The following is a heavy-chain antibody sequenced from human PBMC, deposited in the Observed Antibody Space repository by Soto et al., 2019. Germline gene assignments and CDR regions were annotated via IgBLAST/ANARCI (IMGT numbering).Heavy chain of an antibody. CDR2: INAGNGNT. J-gene: IGHJ4*02. Sequence: DSVQVSCTASGYPFTSYAMHWVRQAPGQRLAWMGWINAGNGNTKYSQKFQGRVTITRDTSASTAYMELSSLRSEDTAVYDCARARWFGFDDWGQGTRVTVNS. V-gene: IGHV1-3*01. D-gene: IGHD3-16*01. CDR1: GYPFTSYA. CDR3: ARARWFGFDD.